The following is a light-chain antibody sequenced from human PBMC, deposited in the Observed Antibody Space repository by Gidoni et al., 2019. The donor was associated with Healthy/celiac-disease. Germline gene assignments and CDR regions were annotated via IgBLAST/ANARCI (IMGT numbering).Light chain of an antibody. CDR1: QSVSSN. Sequence: IVMTQSPATLSVSPGDRATLSCRASQSVSSNFAWYQQKPGQAPRLLIYGASTRATGIPARFSGSGSGTEFTLTISSLQSEDFAVYYCQQYNNWPPYTFGQGTKLEIK. J-gene: IGKJ2*01. V-gene: IGKV3-15*01. CDR3: QQYNNWPPYT. CDR2: GAS.